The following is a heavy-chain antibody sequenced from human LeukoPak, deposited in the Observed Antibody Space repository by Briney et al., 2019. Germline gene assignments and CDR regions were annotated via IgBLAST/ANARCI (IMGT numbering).Heavy chain of an antibody. CDR2: IYHSGST. D-gene: IGHD2-2*01. V-gene: IGHV4-38-2*01. Sequence: NPSETLSLTCAVSGYSISSGYYWGWIRQPPGKGLEWIGSIYHSGSTYYNLSLKSRVTISVDTSKNQFSLKLSSVTAADTAVYYCARRRYCSSTSCYYMDVWGKGTTVTVSS. CDR1: GYSISSGYY. J-gene: IGHJ6*03. CDR3: ARRRYCSSTSCYYMDV.